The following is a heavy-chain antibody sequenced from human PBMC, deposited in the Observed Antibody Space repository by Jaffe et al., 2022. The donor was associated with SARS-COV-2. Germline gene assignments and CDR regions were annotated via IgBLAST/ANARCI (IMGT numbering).Heavy chain of an antibody. V-gene: IGHV1-2*02. CDR1: GYTFTGYY. CDR2: INPNSGGT. CDR3: ARAPTLRFLEWLLTF. Sequence: QVQLVQSGAEVKKPGASVKVSCKASGYTFTGYYMHWVRQAPGQGLEWMGWINPNSGGTNYAQKFQGRVTMTRDTSISTAYMELSRLRSDDTAVYYCARAPTLRFLEWLLTFWGQGTLVTVSS. D-gene: IGHD3-3*01. J-gene: IGHJ4*02.